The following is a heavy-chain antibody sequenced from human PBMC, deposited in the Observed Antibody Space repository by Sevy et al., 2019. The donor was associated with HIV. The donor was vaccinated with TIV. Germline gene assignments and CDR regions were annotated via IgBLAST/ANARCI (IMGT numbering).Heavy chain of an antibody. CDR2: ISGSGGST. V-gene: IGHV3-23*01. Sequence: GGSLRLSCAASGFTFSSYAMSWVRQAPGKGLEWVSAISGSGGSTYYADSVKGRFTISRDNSKNTLYLQMNSLRAEDTAVYYCAKGAEYCDSSGYQQEVDAFDIWGQGTMVTVSS. CDR3: AKGAEYCDSSGYQQEVDAFDI. J-gene: IGHJ3*02. CDR1: GFTFSSYA. D-gene: IGHD3-22*01.